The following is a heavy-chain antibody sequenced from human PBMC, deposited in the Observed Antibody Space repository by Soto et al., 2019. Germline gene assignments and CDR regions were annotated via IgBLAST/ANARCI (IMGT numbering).Heavy chain of an antibody. Sequence: ASVKVSCKASRYTFTSYGISWVRQAPVQGLEWMGWISAYNGNTNYAQKLQGRFTMTTDTSTSTAYMELRSLRSDDTAVYYCASAFNQMLSETSYYYYGMDVWGQGTTVTVSS. CDR2: ISAYNGNT. J-gene: IGHJ6*02. CDR3: ASAFNQMLSETSYYYYGMDV. CDR1: RYTFTSYG. D-gene: IGHD2-2*01. V-gene: IGHV1-18*04.